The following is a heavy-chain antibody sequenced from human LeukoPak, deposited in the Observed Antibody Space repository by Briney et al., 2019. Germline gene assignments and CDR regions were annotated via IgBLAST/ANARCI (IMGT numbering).Heavy chain of an antibody. V-gene: IGHV3-23*01. CDR3: ARSSRYCSGGSCYSPYYYGMDV. CDR2: ISGGGVTT. Sequence: GGSLRLSCAASGFTFSSYAMNWVRQAPGKGLEWVSSISGGGVTTYYADSVKGRSTISRDNSENTLYLLMSTLRAEDTAVYYCARSSRYCSGGSCYSPYYYGMDVWGQGTTVTVSS. J-gene: IGHJ6*02. CDR1: GFTFSSYA. D-gene: IGHD2-15*01.